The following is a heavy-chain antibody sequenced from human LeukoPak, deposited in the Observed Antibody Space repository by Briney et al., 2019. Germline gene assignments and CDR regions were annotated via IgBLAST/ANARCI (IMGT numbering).Heavy chain of an antibody. J-gene: IGHJ5*02. Sequence: SQTLSLTCAISGDSVSSDSAAWNWIRQSPSRGLEWLGRTYYRSKWYNEYAVSMESRININPDTSKNKFSLQLNSVTPEDMAVYYCARDRCSGGSCSSATWGQGTLVTVSS. V-gene: IGHV6-1*01. D-gene: IGHD2-15*01. CDR3: ARDRCSGGSCSSAT. CDR1: GDSVSSDSAA. CDR2: TYYRSKWYN.